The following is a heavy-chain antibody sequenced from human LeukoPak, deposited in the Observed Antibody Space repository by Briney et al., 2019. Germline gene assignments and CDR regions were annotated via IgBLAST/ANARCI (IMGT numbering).Heavy chain of an antibody. CDR1: GFTFSSYW. Sequence: GGSLRLSCVASGFTFSSYWMHWVRQDPRKGLVWVSRINGDGRNINYADSVRGRFTISRDNAKNTLYLQMNSLRAEDTALYYCAKAGDVDTEYYFDYWGQGTLVTVSS. CDR3: AKAGDVDTEYYFDY. V-gene: IGHV3-74*01. J-gene: IGHJ4*02. CDR2: INGDGRNI. D-gene: IGHD5-18*01.